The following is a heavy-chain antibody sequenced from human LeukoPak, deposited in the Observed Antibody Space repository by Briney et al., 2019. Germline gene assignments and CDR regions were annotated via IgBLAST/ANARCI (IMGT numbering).Heavy chain of an antibody. CDR2: ISAYNGNT. J-gene: IGHJ4*02. CDR1: GYTFTSYG. V-gene: IGHV1-18*01. D-gene: IGHD3-22*01. Sequence: GASVKVSCKASGYTFTSYGISWVRQAHGQGLEWMGWISAYNGNTNYAQKLQGRVTMTTDTSTSTAYMELRSLRSDDTAVYYCARVSDYYDSSGYYLYYFDYWGQGTLVTVSS. CDR3: ARVSDYYDSSGYYLYYFDY.